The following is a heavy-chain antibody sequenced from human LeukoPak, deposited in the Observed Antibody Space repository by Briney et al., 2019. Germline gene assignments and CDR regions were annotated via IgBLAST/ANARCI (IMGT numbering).Heavy chain of an antibody. J-gene: IGHJ4*02. V-gene: IGHV3-30*02. CDR1: GFIFSTYG. CDR2: IRYDGSNE. D-gene: IGHD1-14*01. CDR3: ARGTLNIPGEHGAFDY. Sequence: GGSLRLSCAASGFIFSTYGMGWVRQAPGKGLEWVSFIRYDGSNEYYADSVRGRFTISRDNSKNTLYLQMNSLRAEDTAVYYCARGTLNIPGEHGAFDYWGQGTLVTVSS.